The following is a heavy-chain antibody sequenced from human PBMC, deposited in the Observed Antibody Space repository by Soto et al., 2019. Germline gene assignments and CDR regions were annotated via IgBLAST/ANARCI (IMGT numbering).Heavy chain of an antibody. Sequence: SETLSLTCTVSGGSIGTYYWSWIRQPPGRGLEWIGYIYYRGNTDYNPSLKSRVTISLDTPKNQFSLKLSSVTAADTAVYYCARHPGYYDILTGYTTYYFDYWGQGILVTVSS. CDR2: IYYRGNT. J-gene: IGHJ4*02. CDR1: GGSIGTYY. D-gene: IGHD3-9*01. V-gene: IGHV4-59*08. CDR3: ARHPGYYDILTGYTTYYFDY.